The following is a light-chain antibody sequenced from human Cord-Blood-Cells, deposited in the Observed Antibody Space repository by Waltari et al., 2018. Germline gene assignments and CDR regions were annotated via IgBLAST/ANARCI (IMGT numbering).Light chain of an antibody. V-gene: IGKV2-28*01. CDR2: LGS. J-gene: IGKJ1*01. CDR1: QSLLHSNGYHY. Sequence: DIVMTQSPLSLPVTPGEPASISCRSSQSLLHSNGYHYLDGYLQKPGQSPQLLIYLGSNLASVVADRFSGSGSGRDLTLKISRVDAEDVGVYYCVQALQTPWTFGQGTKVELK. CDR3: VQALQTPWT.